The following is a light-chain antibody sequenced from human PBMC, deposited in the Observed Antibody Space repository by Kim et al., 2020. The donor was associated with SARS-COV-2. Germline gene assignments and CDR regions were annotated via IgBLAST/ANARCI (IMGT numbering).Light chain of an antibody. Sequence: DVVMTQSPLSLPVTLGQPASISCKSSQSLIHNDGNTYFSWFQQRPGQSPRRLIYRVSKRDSAVPDRFSGSGSGTDYTLTISRVEAGDVGVYYCMQGTHWPFTFGPGTKVDIK. CDR1: QSLIHNDGNTY. V-gene: IGKV2-30*02. J-gene: IGKJ3*01. CDR2: RVS. CDR3: MQGTHWPFT.